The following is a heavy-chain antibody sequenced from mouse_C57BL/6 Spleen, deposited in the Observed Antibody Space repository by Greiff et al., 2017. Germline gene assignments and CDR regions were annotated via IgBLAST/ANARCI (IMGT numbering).Heavy chain of an antibody. CDR1: GFNIKDDY. CDR2: IDPENGDT. Sequence: EVQLQQSGAELVRPGASVKLSCTASGFNIKDDYMHWVKQRPEQGLEWIGWIDPENGDTEYASKFQGKATITADTSSNTAYLQLSSLTSEDTAVYYCTRGIYYDYDERAWFAYWGQGTLVTVSA. V-gene: IGHV14-4*01. D-gene: IGHD2-4*01. J-gene: IGHJ3*01. CDR3: TRGIYYDYDERAWFAY.